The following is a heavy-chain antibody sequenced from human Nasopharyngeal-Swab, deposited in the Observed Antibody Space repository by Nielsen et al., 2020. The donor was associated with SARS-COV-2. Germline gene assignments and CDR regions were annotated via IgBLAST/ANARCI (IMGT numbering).Heavy chain of an antibody. D-gene: IGHD3-22*01. V-gene: IGHV3-30-3*01. CDR2: ISYDGSNK. Sequence: VRQAPGEGLEWVAVISYDGSNKYYADSVKGRFTISRDNSKNTLYLQMNSLRAEDTAVYYCARVYDSSGYYLGGGYYYGMDVWGQGTTGTVSS. J-gene: IGHJ6*02. CDR3: ARVYDSSGYYLGGGYYYGMDV.